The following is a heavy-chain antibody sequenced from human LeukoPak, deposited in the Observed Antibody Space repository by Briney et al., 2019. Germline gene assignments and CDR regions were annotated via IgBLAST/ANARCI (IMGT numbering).Heavy chain of an antibody. CDR2: IYSGGST. D-gene: IGHD6-19*01. V-gene: IGHV3-53*01. CDR1: GFTVSSNY. J-gene: IGHJ6*02. Sequence: GGSLRLSCAASGFTVSSNYMSWVRQAPGKGLEWVSVIYSGGSTYYADSVKGRFTISRDNSKNTLYLQMNSLRAEGTAVYYCARYGMAGPDYYYGMDVWGQGTTVTVSS. CDR3: ARYGMAGPDYYYGMDV.